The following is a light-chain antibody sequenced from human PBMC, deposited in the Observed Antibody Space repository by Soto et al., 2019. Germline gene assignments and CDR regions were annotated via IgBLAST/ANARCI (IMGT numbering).Light chain of an antibody. J-gene: IGLJ1*01. CDR3: CSYAGSYTGV. CDR2: DVS. V-gene: IGLV2-11*01. Sequence: QSALTQPRSVSGSPGQSVTISCTGTSSDVGGYNYVSWYKQHPGKAPKLMIYDVSKRPSGVPDRFSGSKSGNTASLTISGLQAEDEADYYCCSYAGSYTGVFGTGTKLTVL. CDR1: SSDVGGYNY.